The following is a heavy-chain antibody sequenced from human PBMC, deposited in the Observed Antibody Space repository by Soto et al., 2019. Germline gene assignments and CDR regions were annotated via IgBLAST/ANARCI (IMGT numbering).Heavy chain of an antibody. CDR2: IIPIFGTA. D-gene: IGHD3-10*01. CDR1: GGSFSSYA. J-gene: IGHJ6*02. V-gene: IGHV1-69*13. Sequence: ASVKVSCKASGGSFSSYAISWVRQAPGQGLEWMGGIIPIFGTANYAQKFQGRVTITADESTSTAYMELSSLRSEDTAVYYCARSPITMVRGATYYYYGMDVWGQGTTVTVSS. CDR3: ARSPITMVRGATYYYYGMDV.